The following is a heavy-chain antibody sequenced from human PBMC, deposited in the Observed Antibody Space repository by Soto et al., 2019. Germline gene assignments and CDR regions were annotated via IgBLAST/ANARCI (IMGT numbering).Heavy chain of an antibody. CDR2: INSGGNT. CDR1: GFDASVNY. D-gene: IGHD3-16*02. CDR3: VRASPVWGSYRSSAYPNDY. J-gene: IGHJ4*02. V-gene: IGHV3-66*01. Sequence: GGSLRLSCAASGFDASVNYMTWVRQAPVKGLEWVSAINSGGNTFYADSVKGRFTISRDNSKNTLYLQMNSLRVEDTAMYYCVRASPVWGSYRSSAYPNDYWGQGTLVTVSS.